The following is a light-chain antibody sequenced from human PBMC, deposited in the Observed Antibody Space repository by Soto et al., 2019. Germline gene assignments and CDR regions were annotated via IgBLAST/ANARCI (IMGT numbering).Light chain of an antibody. CDR1: NSDVGDYNY. Sequence: QSVLTQPAAVSVSRGQLITISCTGTNSDVGDYNYVSWYQHYPGKAPKLSIYEVTNRPSGVSNRFSGSKYGNTASLTISGLQAEDEADYYCSSYTRITPLAIFGPGTKVTV. J-gene: IGLJ1*01. CDR3: SSYTRITPLAI. CDR2: EVT. V-gene: IGLV2-14*01.